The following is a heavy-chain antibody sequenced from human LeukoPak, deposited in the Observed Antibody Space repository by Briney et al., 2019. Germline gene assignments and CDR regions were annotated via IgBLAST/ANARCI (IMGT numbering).Heavy chain of an antibody. CDR1: GFTFSSYG. J-gene: IGHJ6*04. CDR2: IKQDGSEK. CDR3: AELGITMIGGV. Sequence: GGSLRLSCAASGFTFSSYGMSWVRQAPGKGLEWVANIKQDGSEKYYVDSVKGRFTISRHNTKNSLYLQMNSLRAEDTAVYYCAELGITMIGGVWGKGTTVTISS. D-gene: IGHD3-10*02. V-gene: IGHV3-7*01.